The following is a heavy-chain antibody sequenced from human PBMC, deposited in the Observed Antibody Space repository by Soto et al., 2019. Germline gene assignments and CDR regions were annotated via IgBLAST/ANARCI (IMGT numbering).Heavy chain of an antibody. J-gene: IGHJ4*02. CDR1: GGSISGHY. D-gene: IGHD6-19*01. Sequence: SETLSLTCTVSGGSISGHYWTWIRQPPGKGLEWIGYIFYSGSTNYNPSLKSRVTISVDTSKNQFSLKLSSVTTADTAVYYCARVGSSGWSPDYWGPGTLVTVSS. CDR2: IFYSGST. V-gene: IGHV4-59*11. CDR3: ARVGSSGWSPDY.